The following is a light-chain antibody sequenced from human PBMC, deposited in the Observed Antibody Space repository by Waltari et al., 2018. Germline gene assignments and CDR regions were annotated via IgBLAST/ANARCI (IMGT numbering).Light chain of an antibody. CDR3: QQYNRWPPIT. V-gene: IGKV3-15*01. CDR1: QSVSSN. Sequence: EIVMTQSPATLSVSPGETATLSCRASQSVSSNVAWYQKKPGQAPRLRIYDASTRATSSEAKCRGSGSGTEVTLNISSLQSEDFAVYYCQQYNRWPPITFGHGTRLEIK. J-gene: IGKJ5*01. CDR2: DAS.